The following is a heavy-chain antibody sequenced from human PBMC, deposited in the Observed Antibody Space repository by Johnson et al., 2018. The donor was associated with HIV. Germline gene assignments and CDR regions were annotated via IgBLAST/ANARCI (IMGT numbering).Heavy chain of an antibody. CDR3: TTDPSLVPIVVVPAASLDAVDI. Sequence: VQLVESGGGVVQPGRSLRLSCAASGFTFSTYTMHWVRQAPGKGLEWVSGINWNGGSTGYADSVKGRFTISRDNAKNSLYLQMNSRKTADTDVYYCTTDPSLVPIVVVPAASLDAVDIWGQGTMVTVSS. V-gene: IGHV3-20*04. J-gene: IGHJ3*02. CDR2: INWNGGST. D-gene: IGHD2-2*01. CDR1: GFTFSTYT.